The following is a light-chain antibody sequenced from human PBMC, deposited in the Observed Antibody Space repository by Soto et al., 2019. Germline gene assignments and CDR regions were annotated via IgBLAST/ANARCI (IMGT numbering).Light chain of an antibody. CDR3: GSYAGGXNHV. CDR2: EVN. J-gene: IGLJ1*01. Sequence: QSFLTQPPSASGSPGQSVSISCTGTNNDMSPYHFFSWYQQHPGKAPKLIIYEVNKRPSGVPDRFSGSKSGNTASLTVSGLQTEDEADYYCGSYAGGXNHVVGTGTKVXV. V-gene: IGLV2-8*01. CDR1: NNDMSPYHF.